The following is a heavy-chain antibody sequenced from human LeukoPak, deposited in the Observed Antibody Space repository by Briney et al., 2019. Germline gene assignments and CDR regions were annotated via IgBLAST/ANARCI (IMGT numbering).Heavy chain of an antibody. V-gene: IGHV3-7*01. Sequence: PGGSLRLSCAASGFTFSSYWMSWVRQAPGKGLEWVANIKQDGSRIHYVDSVKGRFTISRDNAKNSLYLQMNSLRAEDTAVYYCARDPGIAAAGTVGYFDFWGQGTLVTVSP. D-gene: IGHD6-13*01. J-gene: IGHJ4*02. CDR2: IKQDGSRI. CDR3: ARDPGIAAAGTVGYFDF. CDR1: GFTFSSYW.